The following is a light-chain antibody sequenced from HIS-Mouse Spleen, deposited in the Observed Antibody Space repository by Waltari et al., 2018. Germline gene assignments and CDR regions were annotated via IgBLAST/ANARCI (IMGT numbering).Light chain of an antibody. J-gene: IGLJ3*02. V-gene: IGLV2-14*01. CDR3: SSYTSSSTWV. CDR2: EVS. CDR1: SSDVGGYNY. Sequence: QSALTQPASVSGSPGQSINISCTGTSSDVGGYNYVSWYQQPPGKAPKLMIYEVSNRPSGVSNRFSGSQSGNTASLTISGLQAEDEADYYCSSYTSSSTWVFGGGTKLTVL.